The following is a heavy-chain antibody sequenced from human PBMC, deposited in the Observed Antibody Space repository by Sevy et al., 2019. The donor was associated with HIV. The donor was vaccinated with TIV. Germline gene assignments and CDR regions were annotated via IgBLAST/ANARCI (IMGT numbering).Heavy chain of an antibody. J-gene: IGHJ6*02. D-gene: IGHD3-10*01. Sequence: GGSLRLSSAASGFTFSSYWMSWVRQAPGKGLEWVANIKQDGSEKYYVDSVKGRFTISRDNAKNSLYLQMNSLRAEDTAVYYCARDQGNTGIYYYYGMDVWGQGTTVTVSS. CDR1: GFTFSSYW. V-gene: IGHV3-7*01. CDR3: ARDQGNTGIYYYYGMDV. CDR2: IKQDGSEK.